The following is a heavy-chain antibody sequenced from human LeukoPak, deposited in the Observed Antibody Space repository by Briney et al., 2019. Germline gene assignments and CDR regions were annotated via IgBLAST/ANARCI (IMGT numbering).Heavy chain of an antibody. D-gene: IGHD1-26*01. CDR3: ARVGGGKVGAGLFDY. CDR1: GFTFSSYW. CDR2: IKADGSDK. Sequence: GGSLRLSCAASGFTFSSYWMTWVRQAPGRGLEWVATIKADGSDKYYVNSVKGRFTISRDNAKNSLYLQMNSLRAEDTAVYYCARVGGGKVGAGLFDYWGQGTLVTVSS. V-gene: IGHV3-7*01. J-gene: IGHJ4*02.